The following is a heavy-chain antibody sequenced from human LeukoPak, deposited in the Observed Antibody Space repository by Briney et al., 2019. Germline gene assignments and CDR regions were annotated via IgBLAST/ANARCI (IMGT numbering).Heavy chain of an antibody. CDR3: ASPTGPYYDILTGYSYGMDV. CDR1: GGTFSSYA. CDR2: IIPIFGTA. V-gene: IGHV1-69*13. D-gene: IGHD3-9*01. J-gene: IGHJ6*02. Sequence: GASVKVSCKASGGTFSSYAISWVRQAPGQGLEWMGGIIPIFGTANYAQKFQSRVTITADESTSTAYMELSSLRSEDTAVYYCASPTGPYYDILTGYSYGMDVWGQGTTVTVSS.